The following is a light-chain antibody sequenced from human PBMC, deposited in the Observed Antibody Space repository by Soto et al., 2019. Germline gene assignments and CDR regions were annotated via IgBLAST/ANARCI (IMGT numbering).Light chain of an antibody. J-gene: IGLJ1*01. CDR1: SSNIGSNY. V-gene: IGLV1-47*01. Sequence: QSVLTQPPSASGTPGQRVTISCSGSSSNIGSNYVYWYQHLPGTAPKLLIYRNNQRPSGVPDRFSGSKSGTSASLAISGLRSEDEADYYCAAWDDSLSVYVFGTGTKGTVL. CDR2: RNN. CDR3: AAWDDSLSVYV.